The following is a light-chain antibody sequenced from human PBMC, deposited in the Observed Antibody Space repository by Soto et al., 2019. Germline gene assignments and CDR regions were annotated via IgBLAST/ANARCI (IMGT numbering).Light chain of an antibody. CDR2: DAS. CDR1: QSISSW. CDR3: QQYNSYSHT. J-gene: IGKJ2*01. V-gene: IGKV1-5*01. Sequence: DIQMTQSPSTLSASVGDRVTITCRASQSISSWLAWYQQKPGKAPKLLIYDASSLESGVPSRFSGSGSGTEFTLNISSLQHDDFATYYCQQYNSYSHTFGQGTKLEIK.